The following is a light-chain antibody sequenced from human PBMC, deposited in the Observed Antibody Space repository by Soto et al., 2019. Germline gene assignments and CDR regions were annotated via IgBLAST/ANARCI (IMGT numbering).Light chain of an antibody. J-gene: IGKJ2*02. CDR1: QGISSY. Sequence: AIRMTQSPSSFSASTGDRVTITCRASQGISSYLAWYQQKPGKAPKLLIYAASTLQSGVPSRFSGSGSGTDFTLPISYLQSEDFATYYCQQYYSYPRTFGQGTKLEIK. V-gene: IGKV1-8*01. CDR3: QQYYSYPRT. CDR2: AAS.